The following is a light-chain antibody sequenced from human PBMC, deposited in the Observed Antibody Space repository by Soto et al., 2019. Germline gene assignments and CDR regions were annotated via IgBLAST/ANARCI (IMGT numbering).Light chain of an antibody. CDR2: RNN. J-gene: IGLJ2*01. CDR1: SSNIGSNY. Sequence: QSVLTQPPSASGTPGLRVTISCSGSSSNIGSNYVYWYQQLPGTAPKLPIYRNNQRPSGVPDRFSGSKSGTSASLAISGLRSEDEADYYCAAWDDSLSGVVFGGGTKLTVL. CDR3: AAWDDSLSGVV. V-gene: IGLV1-47*01.